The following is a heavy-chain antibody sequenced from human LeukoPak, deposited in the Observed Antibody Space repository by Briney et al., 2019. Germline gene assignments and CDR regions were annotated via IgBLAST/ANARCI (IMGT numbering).Heavy chain of an antibody. CDR3: ACGSNYYYYYMDV. J-gene: IGHJ6*03. Sequence: PGRSLRLSCAASGFTFGSYSMNWVRQAPGKGLEWVSYISSSSSTIYYADSVKGRFTISRDNAKNSLYLQMNSLRAEDTAVYYCACGSNYYYYYMDVWGKGTTVTVSS. V-gene: IGHV3-48*01. CDR2: ISSSSSTI. CDR1: GFTFGSYS. D-gene: IGHD1-26*01.